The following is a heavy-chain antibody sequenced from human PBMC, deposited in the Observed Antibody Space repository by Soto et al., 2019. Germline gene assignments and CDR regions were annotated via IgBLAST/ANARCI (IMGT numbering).Heavy chain of an antibody. V-gene: IGHV3-11*01. CDR1: GFTFSDYF. Sequence: PGGSLRLSCAASGFTFSDYFMSWIRQAPGKGLECVSYITSSSTIYYSDSVKGRFTISRDNAKNSLFLQMNSLRDEYTAVYYCARDWNSNDWGQGTLVTVSS. CDR2: ITSSSTI. CDR3: ARDWNSND. J-gene: IGHJ4*02. D-gene: IGHD1-7*01.